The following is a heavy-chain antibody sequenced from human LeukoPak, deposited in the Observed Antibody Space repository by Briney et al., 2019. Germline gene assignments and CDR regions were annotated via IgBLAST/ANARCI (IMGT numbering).Heavy chain of an antibody. J-gene: IGHJ4*02. CDR1: GFTFTNYA. D-gene: IGHD2-2*01. CDR3: AKRGSKGLHYFDY. Sequence: PGGAVRLSCAASGFTFTNYAMSWVRQAPGKGLEWVSRINAIVGRTYSGDSVKGRFTISRDNSKNTLFLQMNSLRAEDTAVYYCAKRGSKGLHYFDYWGQGTLVTVSS. CDR2: INAIVGRT. V-gene: IGHV3-23*01.